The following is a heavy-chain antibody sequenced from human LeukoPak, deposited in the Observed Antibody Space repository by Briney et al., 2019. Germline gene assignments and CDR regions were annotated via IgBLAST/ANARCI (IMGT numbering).Heavy chain of an antibody. J-gene: IGHJ6*03. CDR3: ASARGSSSSWEYYYYYMDV. D-gene: IGHD6-6*01. CDR1: GGSISSYY. CDR2: IYTSGST. Sequence: SETLSLTCTVSGGSISSYYWSWIRQPPGEGLEWIGYIYTSGSTNYNPSLKSRVTISVDTSKNQFSPKLSSVTAADTAVYYCASARGSSSSWEYYYYYMDVWGKGTTVTVSS. V-gene: IGHV4-4*09.